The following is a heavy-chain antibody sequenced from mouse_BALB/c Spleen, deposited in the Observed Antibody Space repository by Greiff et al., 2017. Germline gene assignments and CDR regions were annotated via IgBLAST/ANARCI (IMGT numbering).Heavy chain of an antibody. CDR2: ISSGGSYT. J-gene: IGHJ2*01. D-gene: IGHD1-1*01. V-gene: IGHV5-6*01. CDR1: GFTFSSYG. Sequence: EVQVVESGGDLVKPGGSLKLSCAASGFTFSSYGMSWVRQTPDKRLEWVATISSGGSYTYYPDSVKGRFTISRDNAKNTLYLQMSSLKSEDTAMYYCARQGVTTVVHFDYWGQGTTLTVSS. CDR3: ARQGVTTVVHFDY.